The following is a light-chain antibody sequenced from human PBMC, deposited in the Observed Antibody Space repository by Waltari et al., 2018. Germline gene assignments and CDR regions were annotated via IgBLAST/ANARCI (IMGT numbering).Light chain of an antibody. CDR3: HQYFTYPLT. CDR2: DTS. J-gene: IGKJ4*01. Sequence: DTQMTQSPSSLSASVGDRVTISCQASHDISYYLNWYHQRPGKAPKLLIYDTSNVQTGVPSRFSGRASGTNFTFTITNPQPEDSGTYYCHQYFTYPLTFGGGTKVDIK. V-gene: IGKV1-33*01. CDR1: HDISYY.